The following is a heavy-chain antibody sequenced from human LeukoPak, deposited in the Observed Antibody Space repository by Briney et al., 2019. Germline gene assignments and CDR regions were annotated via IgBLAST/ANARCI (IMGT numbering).Heavy chain of an antibody. D-gene: IGHD3-3*01. V-gene: IGHV1-18*01. Sequence: ASVKVSCKASGFTFTSHGFTWVRQAPGQGLEWMGWISAYNGDTHSAERFQGRVTLTTDTSTSTAYMELRSLRSDDTAVYYCASGLLYYDFWSGYSPYGMDVWGQGTTVTVSS. CDR2: ISAYNGDT. CDR3: ASGLLYYDFWSGYSPYGMDV. CDR1: GFTFTSHG. J-gene: IGHJ6*02.